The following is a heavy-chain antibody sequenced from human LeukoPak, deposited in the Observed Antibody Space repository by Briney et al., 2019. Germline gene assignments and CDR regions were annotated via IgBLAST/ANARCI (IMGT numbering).Heavy chain of an antibody. CDR1: GYTFTSYF. V-gene: IGHV1-2*07. CDR2: INPNSGGT. CDR3: ARALSISRLYYFDY. Sequence: ASLKVSCKASGYTFTSYFIHWVRQAPGQGLEWVGWINPNSGGTNDAHKFQGRVTMARDTSIRTAYMELSSLRSDDTAVYYCARALSISRLYYFDYWGQGTLVTVSS. D-gene: IGHD6-6*01. J-gene: IGHJ4*02.